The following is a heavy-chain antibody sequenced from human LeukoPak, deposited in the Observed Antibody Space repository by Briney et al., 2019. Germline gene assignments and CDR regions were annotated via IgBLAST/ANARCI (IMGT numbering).Heavy chain of an antibody. J-gene: IGHJ4*02. CDR3: ARFRADYDSSGYYYPALSVDY. D-gene: IGHD3-22*01. CDR2: IYYSGST. V-gene: IGHV4-59*01. Sequence: PSETLSLTCTVSGGSISSYYWSWFRQPPGKGLEWIGYIYYSGSTNYNPSLKSRVTISVDTSKNQFSLKLSSVTAADTAVYYCARFRADYDSSGYYYPALSVDYWGQGTLVTVSS. CDR1: GGSISSYY.